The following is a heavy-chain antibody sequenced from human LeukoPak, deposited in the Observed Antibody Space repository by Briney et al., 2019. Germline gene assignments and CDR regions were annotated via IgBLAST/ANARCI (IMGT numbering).Heavy chain of an antibody. Sequence: ASVKVSCKVSGDTLTELSMHWVRQAPGKGLEWMGGFDPEDGETIYAQKFQGRVTMTEDTSTDTAYMELSSLRSEDTAVYYCATMGSSSSGRWFDPWGQGTLVTVSS. V-gene: IGHV1-24*01. CDR3: ATMGSSSSGRWFDP. CDR2: FDPEDGET. D-gene: IGHD2-2*01. CDR1: GDTLTELS. J-gene: IGHJ5*02.